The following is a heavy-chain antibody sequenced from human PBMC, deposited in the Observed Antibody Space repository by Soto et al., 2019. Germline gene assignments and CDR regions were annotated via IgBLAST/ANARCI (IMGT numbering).Heavy chain of an antibody. J-gene: IGHJ4*02. V-gene: IGHV3-33*01. Sequence: QVHLVESGGGVVQPGTSLRLSCAASGFSFSIFGMHWVRQAPGKGLEWVAGIWYDGSNKYYADSVKGRFSISRDNSKNQPYLQIERLGAEGPAVYLWARDYKGENGGDRGGFGCWGQGTLVTVSS. CDR3: ARDYKGENGGDRGGFGC. CDR2: IWYDGSNK. D-gene: IGHD2-21*02. CDR1: GFSFSIFG.